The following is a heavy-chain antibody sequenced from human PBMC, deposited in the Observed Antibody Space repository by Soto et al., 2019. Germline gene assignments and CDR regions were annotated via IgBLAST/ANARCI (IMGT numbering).Heavy chain of an antibody. V-gene: IGHV3-21*01. CDR1: GFTFRSYS. CDR2: ISDTGNNI. D-gene: IGHD4-17*01. CDR3: ARGDYAHYTIFN. Sequence: GWSLRLPCAASGFTFRSYSMNWVRQAPGKGLEWVSSISDTGNNIYYTDSLKGRFTISRDNAKNSLYLKMNSQRAEDTAVYYRARGDYAHYTIFNWGQGTLGTVSS. J-gene: IGHJ4*02.